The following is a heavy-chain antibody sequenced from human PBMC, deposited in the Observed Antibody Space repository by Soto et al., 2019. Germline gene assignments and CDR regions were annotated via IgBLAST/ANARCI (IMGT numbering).Heavy chain of an antibody. CDR2: ISGSGGST. Sequence: PGGSLRLSCAASGFTFSSYAMSWVRQAPGKGLEWVSAISGSGGSTYYADSVKGRFTISRDNSKNTLYLQMNSLRAEDTAVYYCAKRSNSGYGMFFGKKERGFDYWGQGT. V-gene: IGHV3-23*01. J-gene: IGHJ4*02. D-gene: IGHD5-12*01. CDR3: AKRSNSGYGMFFGKKERGFDY. CDR1: GFTFSSYA.